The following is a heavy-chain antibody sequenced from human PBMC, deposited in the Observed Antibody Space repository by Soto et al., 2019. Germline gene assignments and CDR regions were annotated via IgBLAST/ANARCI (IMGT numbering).Heavy chain of an antibody. V-gene: IGHV3-15*07. CDR3: TTDSYFTLKLALFDY. D-gene: IGHD3-3*01. J-gene: IGHJ4*01. CDR1: GFTLTTVL. Sequence: PGGSPILSCASSGFTLTTVLINLVRQAPGKGLEWVGRIKSKTDGGTPDCAAPVRGRLAISRDESKSMVYRQMNSLKTEDTAVFYFTTDSYFTLKLALFDYWVLGTLVTGSS. CDR2: IKSKTDGGTP.